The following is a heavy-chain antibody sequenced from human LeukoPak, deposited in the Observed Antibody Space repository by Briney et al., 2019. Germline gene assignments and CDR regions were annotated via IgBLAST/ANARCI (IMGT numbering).Heavy chain of an antibody. J-gene: IGHJ4*02. D-gene: IGHD3-3*01. Sequence: PGGSLRLSCAASGFTFSSYGMHWVRQAPGKGLEWVAVISYDGSNKYCADSVKGRFTISRDNSKNTLYLQMNSLRAEDTAVYYCAKGQRIFGVVTDYWGQGTLVTVSS. CDR3: AKGQRIFGVVTDY. V-gene: IGHV3-30*18. CDR2: ISYDGSNK. CDR1: GFTFSSYG.